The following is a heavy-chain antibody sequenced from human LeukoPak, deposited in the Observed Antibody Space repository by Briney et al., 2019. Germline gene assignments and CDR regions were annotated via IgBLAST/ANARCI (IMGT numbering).Heavy chain of an antibody. CDR1: GGSISSGSYY. V-gene: IGHV4-61*02. J-gene: IGHJ6*03. Sequence: TSETLSLTCTVSGGSISSGSYYWSWIRRPAGKGLEWIGRIYTSGSTNYNPSLKSRVTISVDTSKNQFSLKLSSVTAADTAVHYCARVGFYYDSSGYYTHYYYMDVWGKGTTVTVSS. CDR3: ARVGFYYDSSGYYTHYYYMDV. CDR2: IYTSGST. D-gene: IGHD3-22*01.